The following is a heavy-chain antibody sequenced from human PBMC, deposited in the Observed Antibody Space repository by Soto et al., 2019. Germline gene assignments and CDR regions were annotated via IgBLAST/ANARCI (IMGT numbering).Heavy chain of an antibody. CDR1: GGSISSYY. CDR3: ASSYYYDSSGYYSKPLDAFDI. V-gene: IGHV4-59*01. J-gene: IGHJ3*02. CDR2: IYYSGST. Sequence: SSETLSLTCTVSGGSISSYYWSWIRQPPGKGLEWIGYIYYSGSTNYNPSLKSRVTISVDTSKNQFSLKLSSVTAADTAVYYCASSYYYDSSGYYSKPLDAFDIWGQGTMVTVSS. D-gene: IGHD3-22*01.